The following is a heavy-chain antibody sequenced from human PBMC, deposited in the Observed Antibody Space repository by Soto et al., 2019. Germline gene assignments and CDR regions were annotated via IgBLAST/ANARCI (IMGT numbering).Heavy chain of an antibody. J-gene: IGHJ4*02. CDR2: IWYDGSNK. D-gene: IGHD6-13*01. V-gene: IGHV3-33*01. CDR3: ARWAAPLSTLDY. Sequence: GSLRLSCAASGFTFSSYGMHWVRQAPGKGLEWVAVIWYDGSNKYYADSVKGRFTISRDNSKNTLYLQMNSLRAEDTAVYRCARWAAPLSTLDYWGQGTLITVSS. CDR1: GFTFSSYG.